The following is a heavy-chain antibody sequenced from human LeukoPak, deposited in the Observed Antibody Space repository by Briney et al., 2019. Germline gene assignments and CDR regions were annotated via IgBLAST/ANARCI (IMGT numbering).Heavy chain of an antibody. Sequence: SETLSLTCAVYGGSFSGYYWSWIRQPPGKGLEWIGEINHSGSTKYNPSLKSRVTISVDTSKNQFSLRMSSVTAADTAVYYCARGGVAANGAFDYWGQGTLVTVSS. CDR2: INHSGST. CDR1: GGSFSGYY. J-gene: IGHJ4*02. D-gene: IGHD2-15*01. V-gene: IGHV4-34*01. CDR3: ARGGVAANGAFDY.